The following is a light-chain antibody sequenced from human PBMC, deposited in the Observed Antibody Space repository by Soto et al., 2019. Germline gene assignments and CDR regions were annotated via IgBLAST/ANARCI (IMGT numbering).Light chain of an antibody. J-gene: IGKJ2*01. Sequence: DIQMTQSPSTLSASVGDRVTITCRASQSISSGLAWYQQKPGKAPKLLIYKASSLESGVPSRFSGSGSGKEFTLTISSLQPDDFATYYCQQYNSYPYTFGQGTKLEIK. CDR3: QQYNSYPYT. CDR2: KAS. V-gene: IGKV1-5*03. CDR1: QSISSG.